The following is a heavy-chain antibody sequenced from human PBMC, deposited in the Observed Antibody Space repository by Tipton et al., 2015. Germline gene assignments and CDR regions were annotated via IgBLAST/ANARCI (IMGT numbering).Heavy chain of an antibody. CDR2: IYYNGST. D-gene: IGHD6-6*01. J-gene: IGHJ3*02. V-gene: IGHV4-59*01. Sequence: TLSLTCTVSGASIDSYYWSWIRQPPRRGLEWIGYIYYNGSTNYNPSLKSRVTMSVEMSKNQFSLKLSSVTAADTAVYYCARDRRHSSSSQAFDIWGQGTMVTVSS. CDR3: ARDRRHSSSSQAFDI. CDR1: GASIDSYY.